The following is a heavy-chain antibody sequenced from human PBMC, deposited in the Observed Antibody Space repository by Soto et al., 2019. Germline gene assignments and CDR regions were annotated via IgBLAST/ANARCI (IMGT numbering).Heavy chain of an antibody. CDR3: TRRGDGYSYGLSVDY. V-gene: IGHV3-73*01. J-gene: IGHJ4*02. CDR2: IRSKANSYET. Sequence: GSLRLSCAASGFTFSASAMHWVRQASGKGLEWVGRIRSKANSYETSYAASVRGRVTISRDDSKNTAYLQMNSLKTEDTAVYYCTRRGDGYSYGLSVDYWGRGTLVTVSS. CDR1: GFTFSASA. D-gene: IGHD5-18*01.